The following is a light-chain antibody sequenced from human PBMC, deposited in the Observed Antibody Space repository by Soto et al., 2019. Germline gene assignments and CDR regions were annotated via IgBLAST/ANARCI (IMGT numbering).Light chain of an antibody. V-gene: IGKV1-27*01. CDR1: QGISNY. Sequence: IQMTQSPSSLSASVGDRVTITCRASQGISNYLAWYQQIPGKVPKLLISAASTLQSGVPSRFSGSGSGTDFTLPISSLQPEDVATYYCQKYTNVPAFGGGTKVEIK. CDR2: AAS. CDR3: QKYTNVPA. J-gene: IGKJ4*01.